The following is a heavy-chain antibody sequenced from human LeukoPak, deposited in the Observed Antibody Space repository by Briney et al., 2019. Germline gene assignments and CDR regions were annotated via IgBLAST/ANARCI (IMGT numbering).Heavy chain of an antibody. V-gene: IGHV4-61*02. CDR2: ISDSGTT. J-gene: IGHJ5*01. D-gene: IGHD3-10*01. CDR3: ARDKWLGDFDS. CDR1: GDSITRETYS. Sequence: SETLSLTCTVSGDSITRETYSWTWIRQPAGKGLEWIGRISDSGTTDYSPSLKSRVIISVDKSKNQFSLSLSSVTAADTAVYYCARDKWLGDFDSWGQGSLVSVSS.